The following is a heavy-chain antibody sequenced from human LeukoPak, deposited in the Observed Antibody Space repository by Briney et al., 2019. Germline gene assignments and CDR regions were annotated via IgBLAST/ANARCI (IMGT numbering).Heavy chain of an antibody. V-gene: IGHV4-59*01. CDR1: GGSISSYY. CDR2: IYYSGST. J-gene: IGHJ2*01. CDR3: ARERYSYGPGYFDL. Sequence: SETLSLTCTVSGGSISSYYWSWIRQPPGKGPEWIGYIYYSGSTNYNPSLKSRVTISVDTSKNQFSLKLSSVTAADTAVYYCARERYSYGPGYFDLWGRGTLVTVSS. D-gene: IGHD5-18*01.